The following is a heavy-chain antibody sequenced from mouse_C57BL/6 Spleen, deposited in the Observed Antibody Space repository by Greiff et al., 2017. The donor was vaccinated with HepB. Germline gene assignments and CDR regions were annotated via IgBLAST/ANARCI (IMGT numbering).Heavy chain of an antibody. V-gene: IGHV14-4*01. Sequence: VQLQQSGAELVRPGASVKLSCTASGFNIKDAYMHWVKQRPEQGLEWIGWIDPETGDTEDASKFQGKATMTADTSSNTAYLQLSSLTSEDATVYYSTTAGGYEYDGYWGQGTTLTVSS. J-gene: IGHJ2*01. D-gene: IGHD2-4*01. CDR1: GFNIKDAY. CDR2: IDPETGDT. CDR3: TTAGGYEYDGY.